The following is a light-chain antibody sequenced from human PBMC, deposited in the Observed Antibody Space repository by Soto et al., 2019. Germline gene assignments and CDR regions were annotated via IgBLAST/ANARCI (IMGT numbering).Light chain of an antibody. CDR3: QQSYNVPYT. J-gene: IGKJ2*01. V-gene: IGKV1-33*01. CDR2: GAS. CDR1: HDIVYF. Sequence: DIQMTQSPSSLSASVGDRVTITCQASHDIVYFLNWYQQKPGEAPKLLIFGASNLKTGVPSRFSGSGSGTDFAFVISALQPEDTATYYCQQSYNVPYTFGPGTRLASK.